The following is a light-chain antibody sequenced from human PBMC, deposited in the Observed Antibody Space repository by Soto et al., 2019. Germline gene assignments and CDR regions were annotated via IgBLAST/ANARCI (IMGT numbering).Light chain of an antibody. Sequence: EIVLTQSPGTLSLSPGERATLSCRASQSVSSNYLAWYQQKPGQAPRLLIYGASSRATGIPGRFSGSGSGTDFTLTINRLEPEDFAVYYCQQYGRSPLTFGGGTKVEIK. J-gene: IGKJ4*01. V-gene: IGKV3-20*01. CDR2: GAS. CDR1: QSVSSNY. CDR3: QQYGRSPLT.